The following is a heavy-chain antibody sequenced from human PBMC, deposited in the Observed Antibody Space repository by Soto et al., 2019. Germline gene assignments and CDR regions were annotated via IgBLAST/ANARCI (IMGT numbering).Heavy chain of an antibody. Sequence: GGSLRLSCAACGFTFSSYAMHWVRQAPGKGLEWVAVISYDGSNKYYADSVKGRFTISRDNSKNTLYLQMNSLRAEDTAVYYSARDVYGAFLYIQEVIGAFEYFQHWGQGTLVTVSS. CDR3: ARDVYGAFLYIQEVIGAFEYFQH. CDR1: GFTFSSYA. J-gene: IGHJ1*01. V-gene: IGHV3-30-3*01. CDR2: ISYDGSNK. D-gene: IGHD4-17*01.